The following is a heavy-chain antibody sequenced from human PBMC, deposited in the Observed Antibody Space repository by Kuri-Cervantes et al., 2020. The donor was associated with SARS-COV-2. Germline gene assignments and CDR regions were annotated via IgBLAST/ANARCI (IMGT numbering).Heavy chain of an antibody. Sequence: GESLKISCKGSGYSFTSYWIGWVCPMPGKGLEWMGIIYPGDSDTRYSPSFQGQVIISADKSINTAFLQWSSLKASDTAMYYCARRAYGEQVDYYYMDVWGKGTTVTVSS. J-gene: IGHJ6*03. CDR1: GYSFTSYW. CDR2: IYPGDSDT. CDR3: ARRAYGEQVDYYYMDV. D-gene: IGHD4-17*01. V-gene: IGHV5-51*01.